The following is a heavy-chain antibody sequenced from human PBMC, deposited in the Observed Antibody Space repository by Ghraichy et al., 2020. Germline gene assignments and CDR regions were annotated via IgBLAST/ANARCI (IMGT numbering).Heavy chain of an antibody. CDR3: ARDRLPLNGDFVS. CDR1: GFTFSTSW. Sequence: GGSLRLSCAASGFTFSTSWMSWVRQAPGKGLEWVANIKPDGTEKYYVDSVKGRFTISRDNAKNSLYLQMNSLRVEDTAVYYCARDRLPLNGDFVSWGQGSLVTVSS. D-gene: IGHD2-21*02. J-gene: IGHJ5*01. CDR2: IKPDGTEK. V-gene: IGHV3-7*04.